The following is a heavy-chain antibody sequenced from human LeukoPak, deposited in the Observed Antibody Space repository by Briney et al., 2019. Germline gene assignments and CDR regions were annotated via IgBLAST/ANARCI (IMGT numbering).Heavy chain of an antibody. CDR2: INHSGST. D-gene: IGHD3-3*01. CDR3: ARYAFNYDFWSGYYTGDAFDI. Sequence: PSETLSLTCAVYGGSFSGYYWSWIRQPPGKGLEWIGEINHSGSTNYNPSLKSRVTISVDTSKNQFSLKLSSVTAADTAVYYCARYAFNYDFWSGYYTGDAFDIWGQGTMVTVSS. CDR1: GGSFSGYY. V-gene: IGHV4-34*01. J-gene: IGHJ3*02.